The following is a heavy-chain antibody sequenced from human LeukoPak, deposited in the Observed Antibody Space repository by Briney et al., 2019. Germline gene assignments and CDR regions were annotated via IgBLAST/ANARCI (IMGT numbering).Heavy chain of an antibody. J-gene: IGHJ6*03. CDR3: AKMNGYMDV. CDR1: GFTFSSSA. D-gene: IGHD1-1*01. V-gene: IGHV3-23*01. Sequence: GGSLRLSCTASGFTFSSSAITWVRQAPGKGLEWVSGISGSGSGTYYADFVKGRFTISRDNSKNTVYLEMNSLKAEDTAVYYCAKMNGYMDVWGKGTTVTVSS. CDR2: ISGSGSGT.